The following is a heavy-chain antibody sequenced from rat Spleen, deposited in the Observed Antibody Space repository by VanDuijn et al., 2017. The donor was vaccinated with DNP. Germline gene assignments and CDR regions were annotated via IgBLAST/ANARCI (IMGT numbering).Heavy chain of an antibody. CDR2: ISTSGGST. Sequence: EVQLVESGGDLVQPGRSLKLSCAASGFTFSDYAMAWVRQSPKKGLEWVATISTSGGSTYYRDSVKGRFTISRDNAKSTLYLQMNSLRSEDMATYYCAREDNSGYLFDYWGQGVMVTVSS. CDR3: AREDNSGYLFDY. D-gene: IGHD4-3*01. CDR1: GFTFSDYA. V-gene: IGHV5-27*01. J-gene: IGHJ2*01.